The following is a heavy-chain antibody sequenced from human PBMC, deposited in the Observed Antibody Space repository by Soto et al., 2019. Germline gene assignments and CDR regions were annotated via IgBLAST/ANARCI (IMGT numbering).Heavy chain of an antibody. D-gene: IGHD2-2*01. CDR1: GFAFGTYA. CDR2: ISSRGGST. CDR3: ATTRVGPCSSSICFSGIFDGMDV. Sequence: VQLLESGGGMVQPGGSLRLSCGASGFAFGTYAMNWVRQAPGKGLEWVSGISSRGGSTFYADSVQGRFIISRDNSKNTLYLQMNSLRTEDTAVYYCATTRVGPCSSSICFSGIFDGMDVWGQGTTVTVSS. V-gene: IGHV3-23*01. J-gene: IGHJ6*02.